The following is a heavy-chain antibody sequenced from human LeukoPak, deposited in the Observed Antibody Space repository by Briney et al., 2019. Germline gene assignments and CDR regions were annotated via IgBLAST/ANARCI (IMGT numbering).Heavy chain of an antibody. D-gene: IGHD3-10*01. CDR1: GGSITSYY. J-gene: IGHJ4*02. Sequence: SETLSLTCTVSGGSITSYYWSWLRQPAGKGLEWIGRIYSSGTTNYNPSLKSRVTISVDTSKNQFSLKLSSVTAADTAVYYCARYHLLWFGESFAGFDYWGQGTLVTVSS. CDR3: ARYHLLWFGESFAGFDY. V-gene: IGHV4-4*07. CDR2: IYSSGTT.